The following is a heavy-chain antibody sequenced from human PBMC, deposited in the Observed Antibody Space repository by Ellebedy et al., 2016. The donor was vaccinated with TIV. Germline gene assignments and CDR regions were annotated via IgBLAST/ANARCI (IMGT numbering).Heavy chain of an antibody. CDR1: GDSVSPNTAS. CDR3: ARNYYGSGSYYSSFDY. J-gene: IGHJ4*02. D-gene: IGHD3-10*01. Sequence: SQTLSLTCAISGDSVSPNTASWTWLRKSPSRGLEWLGSPYSRYRCDNDYAASVRSRITVNQDTSKNQFSLQLNSVTPEDTAVYYCARNYYGSGSYYSSFDYWGQGTLVTVSS. V-gene: IGHV6-1*01. CDR2: PYSRYRCDN.